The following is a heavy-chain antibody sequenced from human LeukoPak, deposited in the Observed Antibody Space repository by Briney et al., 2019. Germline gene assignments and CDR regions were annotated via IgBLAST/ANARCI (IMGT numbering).Heavy chain of an antibody. J-gene: IGHJ4*02. CDR3: ARAAYNDSSGYYYYGY. D-gene: IGHD3-22*01. Sequence: GGSLRLSCAASGFTFSDYYMSWIRQAPGKGLEWVSYISSSGSTIYYADSVKGRFTISRDNAKNSLYLQMNSLRAEDTAVYYCARAAYNDSSGYYYYGYWGQGTLVTVSS. CDR2: ISSSGSTI. CDR1: GFTFSDYY. V-gene: IGHV3-11*04.